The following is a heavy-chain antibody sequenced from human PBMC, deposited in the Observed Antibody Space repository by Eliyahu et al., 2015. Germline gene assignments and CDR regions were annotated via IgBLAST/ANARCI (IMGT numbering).Heavy chain of an antibody. CDR1: GDXVXXGGFY. Sequence: QVQLRESGPGLVKPSQTLSLTCTVSGDXVXXGGFYWNWIRQHPGKGLEWIGYISYRGTSYSNPSLKSLLTLDTSKNQFSLKLNSVTAADTAIYYCARGPLGYCSTANCYAGAFDIWGPGTLVTVSS. CDR2: ISYRGTS. D-gene: IGHD2-2*01. J-gene: IGHJ3*02. V-gene: IGHV4-31*01. CDR3: ARGPLGYCSTANCYAGAFDI.